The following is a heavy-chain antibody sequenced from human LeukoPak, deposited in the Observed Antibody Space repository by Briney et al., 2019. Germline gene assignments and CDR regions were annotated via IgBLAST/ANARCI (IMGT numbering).Heavy chain of an antibody. CDR1: GFIFDDYA. V-gene: IGHV3-9*01. Sequence: GGFLRLSCAASGFIFDDYAMHWVRQAPGKGLEWVSGISWNSDSIGYADSVKGRFTISRDNAKNSLYLQMNSLRAEDTALYYCAKDRDYSSSGASVDYWGQGTLVTVSS. CDR2: ISWNSDSI. J-gene: IGHJ4*02. D-gene: IGHD6-6*01. CDR3: AKDRDYSSSGASVDY.